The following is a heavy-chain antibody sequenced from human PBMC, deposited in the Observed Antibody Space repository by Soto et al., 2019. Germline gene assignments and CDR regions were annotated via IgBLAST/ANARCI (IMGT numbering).Heavy chain of an antibody. D-gene: IGHD2-21*02. CDR2: IIPIFGTA. CDR1: GGTFSSYA. Sequence: ASVKVSCKASGGTFSSYAISWVRRAPGQGLEWMGGIIPIFGTANYAQKFQGRVTITADESTSTAYMELSSLRSEDTAVYHCARGDRRVVVTAADYYYYGMDVWGQGTTVTVSS. V-gene: IGHV1-69*13. J-gene: IGHJ6*02. CDR3: ARGDRRVVVTAADYYYYGMDV.